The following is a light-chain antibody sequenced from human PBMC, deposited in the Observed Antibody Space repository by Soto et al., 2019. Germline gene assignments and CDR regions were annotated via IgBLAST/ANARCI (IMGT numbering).Light chain of an antibody. V-gene: IGKV3-11*01. CDR2: DAS. CDR1: QSISSY. Sequence: EVVLTQSPDTLSLPPGERATLSCRASQSISSYLAWYQQKPGQAPRLLIYDASSRATGIPARFSGSGSGTDFTLTISSLEPEDSALYYCQQRDDWVSFGGGTKVDI. J-gene: IGKJ4*01. CDR3: QQRDDWVS.